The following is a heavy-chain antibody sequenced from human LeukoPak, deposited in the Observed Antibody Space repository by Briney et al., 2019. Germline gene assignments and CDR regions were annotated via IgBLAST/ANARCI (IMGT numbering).Heavy chain of an antibody. J-gene: IGHJ4*02. CDR2: ISPIFGTA. CDR3: ARDSLRGYYDY. D-gene: IGHD3-22*01. CDR1: GGAFSSYA. V-gene: IGHV1-69*13. Sequence: SVKVSCKASGGAFSSYAISWVRQAPGPGLEWMGGISPIFGTANYAQKFQGRVTITADESTSTAYMELSSLRSEDTAVSYCARDSLRGYYDYWGQGPLVTVSS.